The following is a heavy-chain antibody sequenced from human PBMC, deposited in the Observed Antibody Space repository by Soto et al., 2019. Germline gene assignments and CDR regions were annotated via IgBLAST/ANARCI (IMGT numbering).Heavy chain of an antibody. CDR3: ARGWGYDSNDYYYAY. CDR1: GGTFSRHA. J-gene: IGHJ4*02. D-gene: IGHD3-22*01. CDR2: IIPIFGTA. V-gene: IGHV1-69*01. Sequence: QVQLVQSGAEVRKPGSSVKVSCKASGGTFSRHAISWVRQAPGQGLEWMGGIIPIFGTANHVQKFQGRVTLIADESTSTVYMELSSLRSEDTAMYYCARGWGYDSNDYYYAYWGQGTLVIVSS.